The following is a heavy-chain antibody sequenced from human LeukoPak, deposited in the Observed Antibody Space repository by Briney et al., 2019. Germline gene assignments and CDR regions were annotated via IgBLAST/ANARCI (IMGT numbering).Heavy chain of an antibody. J-gene: IGHJ4*02. D-gene: IGHD5-18*01. Sequence: SETLSLTCAVYGGSFSGYYWSWIRQPPGKGLEWIGEINHSGSTNYNPSLKSRVTKSVDTSKNQFSLKLSSVTAADTAVYYCAIFNRDTAMVYSDYWGQGTLVTVSS. CDR2: INHSGST. V-gene: IGHV4-34*01. CDR1: GGSFSGYY. CDR3: AIFNRDTAMVYSDY.